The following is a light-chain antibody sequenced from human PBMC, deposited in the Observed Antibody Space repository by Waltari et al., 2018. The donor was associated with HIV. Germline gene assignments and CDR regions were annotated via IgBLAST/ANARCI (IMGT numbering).Light chain of an antibody. V-gene: IGLV1-44*01. J-gene: IGLJ3*02. CDR1: YPNTRSNP. CDR3: ASWDDKLDGWV. Sequence: QSLLPQPPAASATTGQRVPTPSSLSYPNTRSNPSNWHPQLPGSAPRALIYNNDQRPSGVPDRFSGSKSGTSASLAISGLQSEDQGDYYCASWDDKLDGWVFGGGTRLTVL. CDR2: NND.